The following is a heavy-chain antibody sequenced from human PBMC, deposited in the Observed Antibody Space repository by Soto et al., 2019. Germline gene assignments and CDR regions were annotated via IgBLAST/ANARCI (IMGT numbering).Heavy chain of an antibody. CDR1: GGPISNYF. V-gene: IGHV4-59*01. J-gene: IGHJ4*02. CDR2: SYYNGST. Sequence: SETLSLTCTVSGGPISNYFWSRIRQPPGKGLEWVGFSYYNGSTQYNPSLKSRVTMSVDTSKNQFSLKLNSVTAADTAVYYCARETSWSGYFVYWGQGALVTVSS. D-gene: IGHD3-3*01. CDR3: ARETSWSGYFVY.